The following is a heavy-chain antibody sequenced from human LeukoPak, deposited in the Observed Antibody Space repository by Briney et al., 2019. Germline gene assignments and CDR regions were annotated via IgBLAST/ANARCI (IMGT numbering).Heavy chain of an antibody. V-gene: IGHV3-21*01. CDR3: ARDRYCGGDCSAPSDWFDP. CDR2: ISTSSSYI. D-gene: IGHD2-21*02. Sequence: SGGSLRLSCAASGFTFSVYSMNWVRQAPGKGLEWVSSISTSSSYIYYADSVKGRFTMSRDNSRNSLYLQMNSLRAEDTAVYYCARDRYCGGDCSAPSDWFDPWGQGTLVTVSS. CDR1: GFTFSVYS. J-gene: IGHJ5*02.